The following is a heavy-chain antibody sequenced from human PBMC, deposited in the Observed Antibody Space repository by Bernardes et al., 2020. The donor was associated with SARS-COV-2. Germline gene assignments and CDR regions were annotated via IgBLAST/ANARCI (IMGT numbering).Heavy chain of an antibody. Sequence: GGSLRLSCAASGFTLSSYSMNWVRLAPGRGLEWVSCISPRSDYLHYADSVKGRFTISRDNAKNTLYLQMNSLRTEDTAVYFCAREAYGDYFWGQGTLVTVSS. CDR2: ISPRSDYL. V-gene: IGHV3-21*06. D-gene: IGHD2-21*01. CDR1: GFTLSSYS. CDR3: AREAYGDYF. J-gene: IGHJ4*02.